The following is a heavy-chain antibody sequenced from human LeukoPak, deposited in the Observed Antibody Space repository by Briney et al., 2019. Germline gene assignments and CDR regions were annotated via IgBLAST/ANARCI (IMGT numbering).Heavy chain of an antibody. CDR3: ERVREQLPSGGGAFDI. Sequence: SESLSLTCTASGGSISSGSYGWSWIRQRAGKGLEWIGRIYTSGSTHYNPSLKRRVTISVDTSKNQISLKLSTVTAADTAVYYCERVREQLPSGGGAFDIWGQGTVVTVSS. CDR1: GGSISSGSYG. D-gene: IGHD6-13*01. V-gene: IGHV4-61*02. CDR2: IYTSGST. J-gene: IGHJ3*02.